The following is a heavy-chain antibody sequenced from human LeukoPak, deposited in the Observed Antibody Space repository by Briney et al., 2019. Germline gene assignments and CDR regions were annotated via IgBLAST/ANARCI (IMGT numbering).Heavy chain of an antibody. Sequence: GGSLRLSCAASGLTFSSNYMSWVRQAPGKGLEWVSVIYSGGSTYYADSVKGRFTISRDNSKNTLYLQMNSLRAEDTAVYYCARGRTQFDYWGQGTLVTVSS. CDR2: IYSGGST. V-gene: IGHV3-66*01. CDR1: GLTFSSNY. J-gene: IGHJ4*02. CDR3: ARGRTQFDY.